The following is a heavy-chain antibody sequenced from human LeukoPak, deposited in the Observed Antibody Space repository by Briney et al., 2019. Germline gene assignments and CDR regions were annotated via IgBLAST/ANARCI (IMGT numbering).Heavy chain of an antibody. D-gene: IGHD3-10*02. CDR2: TSSTGAYI. CDR3: AELGITMIGGV. V-gene: IGHV3-21*01. Sequence: TGGSLRLSCAASGFTFSSFSMSWVRQAPGKGLEWVSSTSSTGAYIFYADSVKGRFTISRDNAKNSLYLQMNSLRAEDTAVYYCAELGITMIGGVWGKGTTVTISS. CDR1: GFTFSSFS. J-gene: IGHJ6*04.